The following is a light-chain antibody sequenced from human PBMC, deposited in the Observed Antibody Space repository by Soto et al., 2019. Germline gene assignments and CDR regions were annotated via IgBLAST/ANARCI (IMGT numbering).Light chain of an antibody. J-gene: IGKJ4*01. CDR2: AAA. CDR1: QSVSSY. V-gene: IGKV3-11*01. Sequence: EIVLTQSPATLSLFPGERATLSCRASQSVSSYLAWYQQKPGQAPRLLIYAAANRATGIPARFSGSGSGTDVTLTISSLQSEDFAVYYCQQRRSWPLTFGGGTKVEIK. CDR3: QQRRSWPLT.